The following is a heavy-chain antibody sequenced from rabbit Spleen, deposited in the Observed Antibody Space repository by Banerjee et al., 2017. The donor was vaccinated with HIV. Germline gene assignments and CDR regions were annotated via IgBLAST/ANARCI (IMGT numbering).Heavy chain of an antibody. V-gene: IGHV1S45*01. Sequence: QEQLVESGGDLVQPEGSLTLTCTASGFSFSTGYWICWVRQAPGKGLEWIACIYNGGSGSIYYASWAKGRFTISKTSSPTVTLQMTSLTAADTATYFCAGGAYGTYTYGMDLWGPGTLVTVS. CDR3: AGGAYGTYTYGMDL. CDR1: GFSFSTGYW. D-gene: IGHD6-1*01. J-gene: IGHJ6*01. CDR2: IYNGGSGSI.